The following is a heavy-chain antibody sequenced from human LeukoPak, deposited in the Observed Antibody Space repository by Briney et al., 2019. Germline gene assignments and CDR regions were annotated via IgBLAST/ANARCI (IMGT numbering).Heavy chain of an antibody. CDR1: GFTFINYA. J-gene: IGHJ4*02. Sequence: GGSLRLSCAASGFTFINYAVTWVRQAPGKGLEWLSGISQSGSSTYYADSVKGRFTISRGNSKNTLYLQMNSLRAEDTAVYYCAKATSTVTEFDSWGQGTLVTVSS. CDR3: AKATSTVTEFDS. CDR2: ISQSGSST. V-gene: IGHV3-23*01. D-gene: IGHD4-17*01.